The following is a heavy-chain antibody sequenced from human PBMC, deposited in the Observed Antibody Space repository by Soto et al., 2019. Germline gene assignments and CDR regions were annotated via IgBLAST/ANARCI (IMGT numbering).Heavy chain of an antibody. D-gene: IGHD3-10*01. J-gene: IGHJ4*02. CDR3: TRDTPGSGHY. V-gene: IGHV3-21*01. CDR1: GFIFSSSN. Sequence: EVQLVESGGGLVKHGGSLRLSCTVSGFIFSSSNMNWVRQAPGKGLQWVSSISGGSDYIYYAGSVKGSFTISRDNAKISLCLQITSVRAVDTAVYYWTRDTPGSGHYWGQGTLVIVSS. CDR2: ISGGSDYI.